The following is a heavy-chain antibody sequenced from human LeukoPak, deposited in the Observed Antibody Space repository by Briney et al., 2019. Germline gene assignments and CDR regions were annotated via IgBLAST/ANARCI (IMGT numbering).Heavy chain of an antibody. CDR2: ISAYNGNT. V-gene: IGHV1-18*01. D-gene: IGHD3-3*01. J-gene: IGHJ4*02. CDR3: ARGVPEYYDFWSGYFYYFDY. CDR1: GYNFISYG. Sequence: ASVKVSCKASGYNFISYGISWVRQAPGQGLEWMGWISAYNGNTNYAQKLQGRVTMTTDTSTSTAYMELRSLRSDDTAVYYCARGVPEYYDFWSGYFYYFDYWGQGTLVTVSS.